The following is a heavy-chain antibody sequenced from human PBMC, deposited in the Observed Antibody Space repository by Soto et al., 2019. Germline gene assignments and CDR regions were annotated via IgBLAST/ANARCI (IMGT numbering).Heavy chain of an antibody. CDR3: ARDRDQLTGDDYYYYGMDV. CDR1: GYTFTSYG. J-gene: IGHJ6*02. V-gene: IGHV1-18*04. D-gene: IGHD7-27*01. CDR2: ISAYNGNT. Sequence: QVQLVQSGAEVKKPGASVKVSCKASGYTFTSYGISWVRQAPGQGLEWMGWISAYNGNTNYAQKLQGRVTMTTDTATSTAYMELRSLRSDDTAVYYCARDRDQLTGDDYYYYGMDVWGQGTTVTVSS.